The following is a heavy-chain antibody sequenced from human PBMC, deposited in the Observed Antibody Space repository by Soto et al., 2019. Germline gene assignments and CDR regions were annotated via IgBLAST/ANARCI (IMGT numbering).Heavy chain of an antibody. CDR3: ARHTPAISISDH. CDR1: GGSIFSSNYY. CDR2: MFYSGSST. D-gene: IGHD2-15*01. V-gene: IGHV4-61*05. Sequence: SETLSLTCTVSGGSIFSSNYYWSWIRQPPGKGLEWIGYMFYSGSSTNYNPSLKSRVTISVDTSKNQFSLKLSSVTAADTAVYYCARHTPAISISDHWGQGTLVTVS. J-gene: IGHJ4*02.